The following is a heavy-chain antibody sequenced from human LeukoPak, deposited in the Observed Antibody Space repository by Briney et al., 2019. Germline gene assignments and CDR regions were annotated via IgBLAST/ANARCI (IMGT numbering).Heavy chain of an antibody. V-gene: IGHV5-51*01. CDR3: ARRPSYSSDSTFDY. J-gene: IGHJ4*02. D-gene: IGHD6-19*01. CDR1: GYSFTSYW. Sequence: GESLRISCKGLGYSFTSYWIGWVRQMPGKGLEWMGIIYPGDSDTRYSPSFQGQVTISADKSISTAYLQWSSLKASDTAMYFCARRPSYSSDSTFDYWGQGTLVTVSS. CDR2: IYPGDSDT.